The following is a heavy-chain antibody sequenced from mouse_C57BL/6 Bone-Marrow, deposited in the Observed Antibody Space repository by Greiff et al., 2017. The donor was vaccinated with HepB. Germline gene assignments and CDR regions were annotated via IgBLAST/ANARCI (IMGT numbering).Heavy chain of an antibody. CDR3: ARHGVYYDYDVLYFDY. V-gene: IGHV1-62-2*01. CDR2: FYPGSGSI. J-gene: IGHJ2*01. Sequence: VKLQESGAELVKPGASVKLSCKASGYTFTEYTIHWVKQRSGQGLEWIGWFYPGSGSIKYNEKFKDKATLTADKSSSTVYMELSRLTSEDSAVYFCARHGVYYDYDVLYFDYWGQGTTLTVSS. CDR1: GYTFTEYT. D-gene: IGHD2-4*01.